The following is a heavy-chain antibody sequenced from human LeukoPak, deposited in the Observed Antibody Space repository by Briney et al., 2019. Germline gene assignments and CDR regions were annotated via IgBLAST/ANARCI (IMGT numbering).Heavy chain of an antibody. CDR3: ARAPGYYYGMDV. CDR1: GGSISHFY. D-gene: IGHD1-14*01. CDR2: IYSSGST. J-gene: IGHJ6*02. Sequence: PSETLFLTCTVSGGSISHFYWNWIRQPPTKGLEWIGYIYSSGSTNYNPSLKSRVTISLDTSKNQFSLKLTSVTAADTAVYYCARAPGYYYGMDVWGQGTTVTVSS. V-gene: IGHV4-59*01.